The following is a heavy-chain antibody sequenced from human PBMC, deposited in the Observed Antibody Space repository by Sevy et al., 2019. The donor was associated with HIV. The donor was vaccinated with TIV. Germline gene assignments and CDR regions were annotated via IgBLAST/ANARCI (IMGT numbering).Heavy chain of an antibody. V-gene: IGHV1-8*01. D-gene: IGHD3-10*01. CDR2: MNPNSGNT. J-gene: IGHJ4*02. CDR3: ARGPLLWFGELLPIDY. Sequence: ASVKVSCKASGYTFTSYDINWVRQATGQGLEWMGWMNPNSGNTGYSQKFQGRVTMTRNTSISTAYMELSSLRSEDTAVYYCARGPLLWFGELLPIDYWGQGTLVTVSS. CDR1: GYTFTSYD.